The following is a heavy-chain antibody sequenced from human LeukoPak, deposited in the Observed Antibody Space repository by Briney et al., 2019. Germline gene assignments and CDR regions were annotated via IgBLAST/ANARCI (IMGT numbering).Heavy chain of an antibody. D-gene: IGHD4-17*01. CDR1: GGTFSSYA. CDR2: IIPILGIA. J-gene: IGHJ4*02. Sequence: SVKVSCKASGGTFSSYAISWVRQAPGQGLEWMGRIIPILGIANYAQKFQGRVAITADKSTSTAYMELSSLRSEDTAVYYCARGDYGDSPFDYWGQGTLVTVSS. V-gene: IGHV1-69*04. CDR3: ARGDYGDSPFDY.